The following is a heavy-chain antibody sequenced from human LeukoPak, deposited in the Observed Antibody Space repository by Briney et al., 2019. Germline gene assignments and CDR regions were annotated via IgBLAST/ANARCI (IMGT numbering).Heavy chain of an antibody. V-gene: IGHV3-53*05. J-gene: IGHJ4*02. Sequence: GGSLRLSCAASGFTVSSNYMSWVRQAPGKGLEWVSVIYSGGSTYYADSVKGRFTISRDNSKNTLYLQMNSLRAEDTAVYYCARDPDRYYFDYWGQGTLVTVSS. CDR2: IYSGGST. CDR3: ARDPDRYYFDY. CDR1: GFTVSSNY.